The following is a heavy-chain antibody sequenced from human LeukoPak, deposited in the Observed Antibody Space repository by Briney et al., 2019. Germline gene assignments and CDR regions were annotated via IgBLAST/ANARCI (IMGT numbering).Heavy chain of an antibody. D-gene: IGHD3-22*01. Sequence: PGGSLRLSCAVSGFTFSSYTMNWVRQAPGKGLEWVSSITGSSTYIYYADSVKGRFTISRDNAKNSLYLQMNSLRAEDTAVYYCAKDSYYDNNGYWGQGTLVTVSS. J-gene: IGHJ4*02. CDR2: ITGSSTYI. CDR3: AKDSYYDNNGY. V-gene: IGHV3-21*04. CDR1: GFTFSSYT.